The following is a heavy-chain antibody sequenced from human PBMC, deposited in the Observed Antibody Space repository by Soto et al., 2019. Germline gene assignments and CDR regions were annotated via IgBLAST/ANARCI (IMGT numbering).Heavy chain of an antibody. V-gene: IGHV5-51*01. CDR1: GYSFASSW. CDR2: IYPGDSDT. Sequence: GESLKISCKGSGYSFASSWIAWVRQMPGKGLELMGIIYPGDSDTRYSPSFQDQVTISADKSISTAYLQWSSLKASDTAMYYCARTAAAGKYYYGMDVWGQGTTVTVSS. D-gene: IGHD6-13*01. CDR3: ARTAAAGKYYYGMDV. J-gene: IGHJ6*02.